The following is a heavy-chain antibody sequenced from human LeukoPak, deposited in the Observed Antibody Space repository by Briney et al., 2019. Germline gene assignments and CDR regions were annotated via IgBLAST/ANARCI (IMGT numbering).Heavy chain of an antibody. CDR3: ARDYADYVGYFFFDY. D-gene: IGHD4-17*01. CDR2: ISGGGETT. V-gene: IGHV3-23*01. J-gene: IGHJ4*02. CDR1: GFTFNNYA. Sequence: GGSLRLSCAASGFTFNNYAMNWVRQAPGRGLEWVSSISGGGETTYYADAAKGRFTISRDNSQNTLYLQMNSLRAEDTAVYYCARDYADYVGYFFFDYWGQGTLVTVSS.